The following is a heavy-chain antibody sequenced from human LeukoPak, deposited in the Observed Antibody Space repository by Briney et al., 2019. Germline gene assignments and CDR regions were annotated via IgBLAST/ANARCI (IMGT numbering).Heavy chain of an antibody. D-gene: IGHD2-15*01. J-gene: IGHJ4*02. V-gene: IGHV3-23*01. CDR2: ISGGGGST. CDR3: AKDRGVYCSGGSCDQVGLDY. CDR1: GFTFSSYA. Sequence: PGGSLRLSCAASGFTFSSYAMSWVRQAPGKGLEWVSAISGGGGSTYYADSVKGRFTISRDNSKNTLYMQLNSMRAEDTAVYYCAKDRGVYCSGGSCDQVGLDYWGQGTLVTVSS.